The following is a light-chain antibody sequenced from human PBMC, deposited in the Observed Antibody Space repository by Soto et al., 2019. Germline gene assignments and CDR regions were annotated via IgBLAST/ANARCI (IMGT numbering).Light chain of an antibody. CDR2: KAS. Sequence: DIQMTQSPSTLSASVGDRVTITCRASQSIGSWLAWYQQKPGKAPKLLIYKASSLESGVPSKFSGSGSGTEFTLTISSLQPDDFATYYCQHYNSYPFTFGPGTKVDIK. CDR1: QSIGSW. V-gene: IGKV1-5*03. J-gene: IGKJ3*01. CDR3: QHYNSYPFT.